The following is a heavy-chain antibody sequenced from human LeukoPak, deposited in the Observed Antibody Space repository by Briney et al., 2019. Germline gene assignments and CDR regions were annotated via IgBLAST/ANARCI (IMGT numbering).Heavy chain of an antibody. J-gene: IGHJ4*02. CDR2: IYWDDDK. D-gene: IGHD2-2*01. CDR1: GFSLSTSGVG. V-gene: IGHV2-5*02. CDR3: AHRGPYCSSTSCYSD. Sequence: ESGPTLVKPTQTLTLTCTFSGFSLSTSGVGVGWIRQPPGKALEWLALIYWDDDKRYSPSLKSRLTITKDASKNQVVLTMTNMDPVDTATYYCAHRGPYCSSTSCYSDWGQGTLVTVSS.